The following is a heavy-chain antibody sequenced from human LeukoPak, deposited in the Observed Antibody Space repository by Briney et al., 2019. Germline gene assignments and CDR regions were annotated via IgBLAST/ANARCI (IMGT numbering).Heavy chain of an antibody. CDR2: TYYRSKWYN. D-gene: IGHD3-10*01. CDR3: ASENTPNYYGSGSFDY. V-gene: IGHV6-1*01. Sequence: SQTLSLTCAISGDSVSSNSAAWNWIRQSPSRGLEWLGRTYYRSKWYNDYAVSVKSRITINPDTSKNQFSLQLNSVTPEDTAVYYCASENTPNYYGSGSFDYWGQGTLVTVSS. J-gene: IGHJ4*02. CDR1: GDSVSSNSAA.